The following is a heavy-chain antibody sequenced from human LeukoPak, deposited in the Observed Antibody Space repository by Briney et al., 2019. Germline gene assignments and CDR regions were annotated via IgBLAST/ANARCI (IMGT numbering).Heavy chain of an antibody. J-gene: IGHJ4*02. CDR2: IKQDGSES. CDR3: ARDKVGGSMAGSNLDY. D-gene: IGHD6-19*01. V-gene: IGHV3-7*01. Sequence: GGSLRLSCAASGFMFSNYWMSWVRQAPGKGLEWVANIKQDGSESRYVDSVKGRFTISRDNAKNSLYLQMNGLRGEDTAVYYCARDKVGGSMAGSNLDYWGQGNLVTVSS. CDR1: GFMFSNYW.